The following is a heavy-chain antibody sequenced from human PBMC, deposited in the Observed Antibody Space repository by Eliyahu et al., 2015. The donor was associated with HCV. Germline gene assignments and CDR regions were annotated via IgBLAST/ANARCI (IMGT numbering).Heavy chain of an antibody. CDR1: GFPFSSYW. CDR3: VRDPGPQNWFDH. V-gene: IGHV3-74*03. J-gene: IGHJ5*02. Sequence: EVQLVESGGGLVQPGGSLRLSCVASGFPFSSYWMHWVRQAPGKGLVWVSRINSDGSSTMYADSVKGRFTISRDNAKNTLNLQMKSLRAEDTAVYYCVRDPGPQNWFDHWGQGTLVTVSS. CDR2: INSDGSST.